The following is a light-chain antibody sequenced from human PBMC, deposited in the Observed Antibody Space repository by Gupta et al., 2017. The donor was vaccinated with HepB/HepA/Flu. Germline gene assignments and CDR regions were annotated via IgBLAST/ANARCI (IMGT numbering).Light chain of an antibody. V-gene: IGKV1-5*03. CDR1: QSIGIS. CDR3: QQFNSHSLT. CDR2: KAS. J-gene: IGKJ4*01. Sequence: DIQMTQSPSTLSASVGDRVTLTCRASQSIGISLAWYQQKPGKAPNLLIYKASSLQSGVPSRFSGSGSGTEFTLTISSLQPDDFATYYCQQFNSHSLTFGGGTKVEI.